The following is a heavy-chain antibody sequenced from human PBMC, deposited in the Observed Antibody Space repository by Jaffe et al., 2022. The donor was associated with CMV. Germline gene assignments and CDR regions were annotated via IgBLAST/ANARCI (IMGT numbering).Heavy chain of an antibody. CDR2: ISYDGSNK. CDR1: GFTFSSYG. D-gene: IGHD6-19*01. CDR3: AKAVDRMGVPPRDNWFDP. Sequence: QVQLVESGGGVVQPGRSLRLSCAASGFTFSSYGMHWVRQAPGKGLEWVAVISYDGSNKYYADSVKGRFTISRDNSKNTLYLQMNSLRAEDTAVYYCAKAVDRMGVPPRDNWFDPWGQGTLVTVSS. J-gene: IGHJ5*02. V-gene: IGHV3-30*18.